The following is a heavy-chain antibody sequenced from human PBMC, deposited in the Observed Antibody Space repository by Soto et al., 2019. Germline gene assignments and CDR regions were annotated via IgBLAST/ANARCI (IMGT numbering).Heavy chain of an antibody. J-gene: IGHJ5*02. D-gene: IGHD3-16*01. CDR1: GGSISRSNW. Sequence: QVQLQESGPGLVKPSGTLSLTCAVSGGSISRSNWWSWVRQPPGKGLEWIGETYHSGSTNYNPSLKSRVTMSVDKSKNQVSLKLSSVTAADTAVYYCARASYYVIDPWGQGTLVTVSS. V-gene: IGHV4-4*02. CDR3: ARASYYVIDP. CDR2: TYHSGST.